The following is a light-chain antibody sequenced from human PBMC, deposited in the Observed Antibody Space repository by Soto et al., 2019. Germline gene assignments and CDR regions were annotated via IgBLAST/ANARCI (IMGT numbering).Light chain of an antibody. CDR3: QQYGSSSWT. J-gene: IGKJ1*01. Sequence: ETVLNLSAGDLSLSPGERATLSSKARQTVSSSYFAWYQQRFGQAPRLLIYGASSRATGIPDRFSGSGSGTDFTLTISILEPEDFAVYYCQQYGSSSWTFGQGTKVDIK. CDR1: QTVSSSY. CDR2: GAS. V-gene: IGKV3-20*01.